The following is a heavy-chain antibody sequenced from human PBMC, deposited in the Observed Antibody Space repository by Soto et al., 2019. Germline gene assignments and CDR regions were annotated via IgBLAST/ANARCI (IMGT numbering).Heavy chain of an antibody. CDR3: ARDHGYSYGYSAFDI. V-gene: IGHV3-33*01. D-gene: IGHD5-18*01. CDR1: GFTFSSYG. CDR2: IWYDGSNK. J-gene: IGHJ3*02. Sequence: GGSLRLSCAASGFTFSSYGMHWVRQAPGKGLEWVAVIWYDGSNKYYADSVKGRFTISRDNSKNTLYLQMNSLRAEDTAVYYCARDHGYSYGYSAFDIWGQGTMVTVS.